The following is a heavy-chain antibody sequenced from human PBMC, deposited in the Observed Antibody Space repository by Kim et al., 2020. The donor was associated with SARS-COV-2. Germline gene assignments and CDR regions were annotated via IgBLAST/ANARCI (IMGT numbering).Heavy chain of an antibody. V-gene: IGHV3-30-3*01. D-gene: IGHD3-3*01. CDR2: ISYDGSNK. CDR3: ARDRKGYDFWSGYLAAPVYYYYYGMDV. J-gene: IGHJ6*02. CDR1: GFTFSSYA. Sequence: GGSLRLSCAASGFTFSSYAMHWVRQAPGKGLEWVAVISYDGSNKYYADSVKGRFTISRDNSKNTLYLQMNSLRAEDTGVYYCARDRKGYDFWSGYLAAPVYYYYYGMDVWGQGTTVTVSS.